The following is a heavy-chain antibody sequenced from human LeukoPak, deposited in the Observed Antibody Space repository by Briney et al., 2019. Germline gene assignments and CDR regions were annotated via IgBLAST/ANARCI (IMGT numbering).Heavy chain of an antibody. V-gene: IGHV1-18*01. D-gene: IGHD6-13*01. J-gene: IGHJ4*01. CDR3: ARDIAAAGKEGTIDY. Sequence: ASVKVSCKASGYTFTSYGISWVRQAPGQGLEWMGWISAYNGNTNYAQKLQGRVTMTTDTSTSTAYMELRSLRSDDTAVYYCARDIAAAGKEGTIDYWGXXXLVTVSS. CDR2: ISAYNGNT. CDR1: GYTFTSYG.